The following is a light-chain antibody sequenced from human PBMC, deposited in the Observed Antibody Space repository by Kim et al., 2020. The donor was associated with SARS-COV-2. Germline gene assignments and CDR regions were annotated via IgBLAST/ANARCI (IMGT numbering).Light chain of an antibody. CDR1: SLRSYY. CDR3: NSRDSNKNVV. J-gene: IGLJ2*01. V-gene: IGLV3-19*01. Sequence: SSELTQDPAVSVALGQTVRITCQGDSLRSYYATWYQQKPGQAPIIVIYGKSIRPSGIPDRFSGSSSGDTASLTITGTQAGDEADYYCNSRDSNKNVVFGGGTQLTVL. CDR2: GKS.